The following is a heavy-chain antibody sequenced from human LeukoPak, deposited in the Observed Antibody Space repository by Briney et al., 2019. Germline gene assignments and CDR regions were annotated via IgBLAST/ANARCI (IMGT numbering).Heavy chain of an antibody. V-gene: IGHV4-39*01. CDR3: ARQSRTFDY. CDR1: GGSISSSSYY. Sequence: PSETLSLTCTVSGGSISSSSYYWGWIRQPPGKGLEWIGSIYYSGSTYYNPSLKSRVTISVDTSKNQFSLKLSSVTAADTAVYYCARQSRTFDYWGQATLVTVSS. J-gene: IGHJ4*02. CDR2: IYYSGST.